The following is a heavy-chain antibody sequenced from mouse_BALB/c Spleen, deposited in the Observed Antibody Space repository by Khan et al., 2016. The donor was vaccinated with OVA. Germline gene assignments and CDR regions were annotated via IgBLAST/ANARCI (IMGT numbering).Heavy chain of an antibody. CDR3: ERCPYGNSFAY. V-gene: IGHV1-77*01. CDR2: IYTGSGST. Sequence: QVQLKQSGPELVKPGASVKMSCKASGYTFTDYIMSWVKQRTGQGLEWIGEIYTGSGSTYYNENFKGKATLTADTSSNTAYMLLSIQPSAAATVYFSERCPYGNSFAYWGQGTLVTVSA. D-gene: IGHD2-1*01. CDR1: GYTFTDYI. J-gene: IGHJ3*01.